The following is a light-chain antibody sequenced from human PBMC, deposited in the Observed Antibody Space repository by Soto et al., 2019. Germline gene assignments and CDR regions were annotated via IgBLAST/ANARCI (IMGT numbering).Light chain of an antibody. V-gene: IGLV2-8*01. CDR3: TAFAGNNDVL. CDR1: GSDVGGYKY. Sequence: QSALTQPPSASGSPGQSVTISCTGTGSDVGGYKYVSWYQQHPGNAPKLIIYEVNKRPSGVPDRFSGSKSGNTASLTVSGHQAEDEADYYCTAFAGNNDVLFGGGTKLTVL. CDR2: EVN. J-gene: IGLJ2*01.